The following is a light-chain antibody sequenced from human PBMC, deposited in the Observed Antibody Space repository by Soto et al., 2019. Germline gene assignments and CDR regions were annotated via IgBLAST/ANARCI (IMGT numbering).Light chain of an antibody. J-gene: IGLJ2*01. V-gene: IGLV1-47*01. CDR2: RNN. Sequence: QSVLTQPPSASGTPGQRVTISCSGSSSNIGSNYVYWYQQLPGTAPKLLIYRNNQRPSGVPDRFSGSKSGTSASLAISGLRSEDEADYYCAAWDERLSGTHVVFGGGTKLTVL. CDR3: AAWDERLSGTHVV. CDR1: SSNIGSNY.